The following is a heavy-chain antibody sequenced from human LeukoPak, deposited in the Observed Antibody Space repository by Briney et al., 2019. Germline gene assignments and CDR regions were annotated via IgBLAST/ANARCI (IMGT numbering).Heavy chain of an antibody. CDR1: GYTFTSYG. CDR3: ARGGEYDYVWLFDY. Sequence: ASVKVSCKASGYTFTSYGISWVRQAPGQGLEWMGWINPNSGGTNYAQKFQGWVTMTRDTSISTAYMELSRLRSDDTAVYYCARGGEYDYVWLFDYWGQGTLVTVSS. J-gene: IGHJ4*02. CDR2: INPNSGGT. D-gene: IGHD3-16*01. V-gene: IGHV1-2*04.